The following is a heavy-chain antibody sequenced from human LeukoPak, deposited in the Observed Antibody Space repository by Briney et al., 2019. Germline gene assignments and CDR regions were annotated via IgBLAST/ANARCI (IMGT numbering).Heavy chain of an antibody. J-gene: IGHJ4*02. Sequence: GGSLRLSCAASGFTFSSYSMNWVRQAPGKGLEWVSSISSSSSYIYYADSVKGRFTISRDNAKNSLYLQMNSLRAEDTAVYCCASYYGSGSPPVYWGQGTLVTVSS. CDR3: ASYYGSGSPPVY. D-gene: IGHD3-10*01. CDR2: ISSSSSYI. V-gene: IGHV3-21*01. CDR1: GFTFSSYS.